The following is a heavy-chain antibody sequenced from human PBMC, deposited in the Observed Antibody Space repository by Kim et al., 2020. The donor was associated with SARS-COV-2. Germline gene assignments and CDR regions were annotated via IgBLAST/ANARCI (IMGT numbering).Heavy chain of an antibody. CDR2: INTNTGNP. CDR3: ARLESPSNIVVVPAATQPRDWYFDL. CDR1: GYTFTSYA. V-gene: IGHV7-4-1*02. J-gene: IGHJ2*01. Sequence: ASVKVSCKSSGYTFTSYAMNWVRQAPGQGLEWMGWINTNTGNPTYAQGFTGRFVFSLDTSVSTAYLQISSLKAEDTAVYYCARLESPSNIVVVPAATQPRDWYFDLWGRGTLVTVSS. D-gene: IGHD2-2*01.